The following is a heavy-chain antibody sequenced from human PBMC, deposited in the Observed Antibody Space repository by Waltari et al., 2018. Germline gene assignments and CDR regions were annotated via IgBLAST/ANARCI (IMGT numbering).Heavy chain of an antibody. CDR1: GYTFTSYG. J-gene: IGHJ5*02. D-gene: IGHD3-22*01. Sequence: QVQLVQSGAEVKKPGASVKVSCKASGYTFTSYGISWVRQAPGQGLEWMGWISAYNGNTNYAQKLQGRVTMTTDTSTSTAYMELRSLRSDDTAVYYCARDHLGESSGYINWFDPWGQGTLVTVSS. CDR2: ISAYNGNT. V-gene: IGHV1-18*04. CDR3: ARDHLGESSGYINWFDP.